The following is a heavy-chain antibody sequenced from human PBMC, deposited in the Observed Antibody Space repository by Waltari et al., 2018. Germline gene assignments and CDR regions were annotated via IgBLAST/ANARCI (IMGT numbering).Heavy chain of an antibody. Sequence: QVQLQESGPGLVKPSETLSLTCTVSGGSISSHYWSWIRQPPGKGLEWIGYIYYSGSTNDNPSRKRRVTISVDTSKNQFSLKLGAVTAADTAGYYCARATSGYDYWGQGTLVTVSS. CDR2: IYYSGST. D-gene: IGHD5-12*01. J-gene: IGHJ4*02. CDR1: GGSISSHY. V-gene: IGHV4-59*11. CDR3: ARATSGYDY.